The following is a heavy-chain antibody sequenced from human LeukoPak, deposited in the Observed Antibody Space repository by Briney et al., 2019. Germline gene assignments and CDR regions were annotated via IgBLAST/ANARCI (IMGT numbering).Heavy chain of an antibody. V-gene: IGHV3-21*01. CDR1: GFIFSSYS. CDR3: ASHPRGFGELLRYDY. CDR2: ISSSSSYI. D-gene: IGHD3-10*01. J-gene: IGHJ4*02. Sequence: PGGSLRLSCAASGFIFSSYSMNWIRQAPGKGLEWVSSISSSSSYIYSADSLKGRFTISRDNAKNSLYLHLNSLRAEDTAVYYCASHPRGFGELLRYDYWGQGTLVTVSS.